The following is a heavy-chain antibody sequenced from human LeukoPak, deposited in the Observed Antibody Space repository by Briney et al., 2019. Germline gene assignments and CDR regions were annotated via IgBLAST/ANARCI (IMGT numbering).Heavy chain of an antibody. Sequence: GGSLRLSCAASAFSFDDYGMSGVRQAPGKGLEWVSGINWNGGSTGYADSVKGRFTISRDNAKNSLYLQMNSLRDEDTALYYCARDRYGSGDYAFDIWGRGTMVTVSS. V-gene: IGHV3-20*04. CDR1: AFSFDDYG. J-gene: IGHJ3*02. CDR3: ARDRYGSGDYAFDI. CDR2: INWNGGST. D-gene: IGHD3-10*01.